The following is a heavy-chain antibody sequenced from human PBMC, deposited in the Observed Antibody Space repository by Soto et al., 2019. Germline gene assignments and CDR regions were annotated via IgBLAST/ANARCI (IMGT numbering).Heavy chain of an antibody. CDR1: GDSISSYY. Sequence: QVQLQESGPGLVKPSETLSLTCTVSGDSISSYYWSWIRQPAGMGLEWIGRIYTGGSTNYNPSLKSRVTMSEDTSKNQFSLRLSSVTAADTAVYYCARDSSGYYYLFDYWGQGTLVTVSS. CDR3: ARDSSGYYYLFDY. J-gene: IGHJ4*02. CDR2: IYTGGST. D-gene: IGHD3-22*01. V-gene: IGHV4-4*07.